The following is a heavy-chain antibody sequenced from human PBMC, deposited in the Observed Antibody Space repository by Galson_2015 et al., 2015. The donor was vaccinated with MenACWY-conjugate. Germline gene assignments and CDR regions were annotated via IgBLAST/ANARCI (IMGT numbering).Heavy chain of an antibody. J-gene: IGHJ4*02. CDR2: IKQDGTEK. CDR3: ARGYFCDY. Sequence: SLRLSCAATGFNFSNFWMTWVRQAPGKGLEWVANIKQDGTEKYYVASVKGRFTISRDNAKNSLYLQMNSLRAEDTAVYYCARGYFCDYWGQGTLVTVSS. CDR1: GFNFSNFW. V-gene: IGHV3-7*03. D-gene: IGHD3-10*01.